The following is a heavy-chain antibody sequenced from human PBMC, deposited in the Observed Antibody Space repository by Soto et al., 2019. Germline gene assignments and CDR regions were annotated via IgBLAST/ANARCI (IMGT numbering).Heavy chain of an antibody. J-gene: IGHJ6*02. CDR2: ISYDGSNK. V-gene: IGHV3-30*18. CDR3: AKDPVRGVISPGLMYYYYYGMDV. Sequence: PWGSLRLSCAASGFTFSSYGMHWVRQAPGKGLEWVAVISYDGSNKYYADSVKGRFTISRDNSKNTLYLQMNSLRAEDTAVYYCAKDPVRGVISPGLMYYYYYGMDVWGQGTTVTVSS. D-gene: IGHD3-10*01. CDR1: GFTFSSYG.